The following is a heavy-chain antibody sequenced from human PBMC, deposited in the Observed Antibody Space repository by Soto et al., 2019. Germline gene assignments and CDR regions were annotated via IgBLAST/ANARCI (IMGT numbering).Heavy chain of an antibody. CDR2: ISGNSGNT. CDR1: GVTFGNYA. D-gene: IGHD2-2*01. J-gene: IGHJ4*02. Sequence: GGSLRLSGTASGVTFGNYAMNWFRQGPGKGLEWVSSISGNSGNTYFADSVKGRFTISRDNSKNTLYLQLNSLRADDTAVYYCAYVPHARRQFEHWGQRTRVTVPS. V-gene: IGHV3-23*01. CDR3: AYVPHARRQFEH.